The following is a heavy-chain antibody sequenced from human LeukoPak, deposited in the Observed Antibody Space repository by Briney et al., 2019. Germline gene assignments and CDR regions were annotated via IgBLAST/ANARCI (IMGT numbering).Heavy chain of an antibody. D-gene: IGHD7-27*01. V-gene: IGHV5-10-1*01. J-gene: IGHJ4*02. CDR1: GDNFTSFW. CDR2: IDPIDSYT. Sequence: GESLKISCQGSGDNFTSFWITWVRQMPGKGLEWMGRIDPIDSYTDYSPSFQGHVTISADKSISTAYLQWSSLKASDTAIYYCARLGLRKIPLDYWGQGTLVTVSS. CDR3: ARLGLRKIPLDY.